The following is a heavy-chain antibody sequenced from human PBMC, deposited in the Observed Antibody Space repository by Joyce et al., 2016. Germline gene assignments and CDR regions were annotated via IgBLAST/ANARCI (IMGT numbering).Heavy chain of an antibody. CDR2: IRYTGSA. CDR1: GDSFSSDDYY. D-gene: IGHD2-21*02. J-gene: IGHJ5*02. V-gene: IGHV4-30-4*01. Sequence: QVQLQESGPGLVKPSQTLSLTCTVCGDSFSSDDYYWSWIRQSPGKGLECIGYIRYTGSAYYNPSLKSRLTMSLATSKNQFSLRLTSVTTADTAMYYCARAAVMTASSGWFDPWGQGNLVIVSS. CDR3: ARAAVMTASSGWFDP.